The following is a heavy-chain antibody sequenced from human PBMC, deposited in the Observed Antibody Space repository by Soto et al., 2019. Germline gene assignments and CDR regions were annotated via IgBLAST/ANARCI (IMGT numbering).Heavy chain of an antibody. CDR3: ARIAGGIVLSWLDP. D-gene: IGHD2-8*02. CDR2: IYYSGST. J-gene: IGHJ5*02. V-gene: IGHV4-39*01. Sequence: PSETLSLTCTVSGGSISSSSYYWGWIRQPPGKGLEWIGNIYYSGSTYYNPSLKSRVTISVDTSKNQFSLKLSSVTAADTAVYYCARIAGGIVLSWLDPWGQGTMVTVYS. CDR1: GGSISSSSYY.